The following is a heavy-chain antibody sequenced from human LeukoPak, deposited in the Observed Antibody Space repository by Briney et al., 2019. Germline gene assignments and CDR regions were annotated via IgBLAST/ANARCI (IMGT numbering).Heavy chain of an antibody. D-gene: IGHD6-19*01. CDR3: APSWGSSGRYSWFDP. J-gene: IGHJ5*02. CDR2: INPNSGGT. CDR1: GYTFTGYY. V-gene: IGHV1-2*02. Sequence: GASVKVSCKASGYTFTGYYMHWVRQAPGQGLEWMGWINPNSGGTNYAQKFQGRVTMTEDTSTDTAYMEVSSLRSEDTAVYYCAPSWGSSGRYSWFDPWGQGTLVTVSS.